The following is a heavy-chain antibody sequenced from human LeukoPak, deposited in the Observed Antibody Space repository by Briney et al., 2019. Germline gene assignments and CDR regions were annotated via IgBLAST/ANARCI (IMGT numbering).Heavy chain of an antibody. D-gene: IGHD5-12*01. CDR2: IIPIFGTA. Sequence: XXWXXXAXXXXLEXXXGIIPIFGTANYAQKFQGRVTITADESTSTAYMELSSLRSEDTAVYYCARAGGYSGYDSDYWGQGTLVTVSS. J-gene: IGHJ4*02. CDR3: ARAGGYSGYDSDY. V-gene: IGHV1-69*01.